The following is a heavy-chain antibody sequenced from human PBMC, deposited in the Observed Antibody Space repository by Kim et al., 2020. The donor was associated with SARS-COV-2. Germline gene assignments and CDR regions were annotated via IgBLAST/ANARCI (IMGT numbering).Heavy chain of an antibody. CDR3: AREEWPQLLYAKYYYYY. CDR2: ISYDGSNK. D-gene: IGHD2-2*02. CDR1: GFTFSSYA. J-gene: IGHJ6*03. Sequence: GGSLRLSCAASGFTFSSYAMHWVHQAPGKGLEWVAVISYDGSNKYYADSVKGRFTISRDNSKNTLYLQMNSLRAEDTAVYYCAREEWPQLLYAKYYYYY. V-gene: IGHV3-30-3*01.